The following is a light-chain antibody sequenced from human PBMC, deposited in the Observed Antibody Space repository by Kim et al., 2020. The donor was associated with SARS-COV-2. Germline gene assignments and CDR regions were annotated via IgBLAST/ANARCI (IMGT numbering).Light chain of an antibody. CDR1: QSVSSNY. Sequence: EIVLTQSPGTLSLSPGERATLSCRASQSVSSNYLAWYQGKPGQAPRLLIFGASSRATGIPDRFSGSGSETDFTLTISRLEPEDFEVYYCQQYGSSPYTFGQGTEVEI. CDR3: QQYGSSPYT. CDR2: GAS. V-gene: IGKV3-20*01. J-gene: IGKJ2*01.